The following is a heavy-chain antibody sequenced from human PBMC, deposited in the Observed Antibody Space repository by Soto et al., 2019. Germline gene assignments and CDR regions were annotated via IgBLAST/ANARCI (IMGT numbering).Heavy chain of an antibody. CDR2: ISWNSGSI. Sequence: GGSLRLSCAASGFTFDDYAMHWVRQAPGKGLEWVSGISWNSGSIGYADSVKGRFTISRDNAKNSLYLQMNSLRAEDTALYYCAKDKWSLDYYYMDVWAKGPRSPSP. J-gene: IGHJ6*03. D-gene: IGHD2-15*01. V-gene: IGHV3-9*01. CDR3: AKDKWSLDYYYMDV. CDR1: GFTFDDYA.